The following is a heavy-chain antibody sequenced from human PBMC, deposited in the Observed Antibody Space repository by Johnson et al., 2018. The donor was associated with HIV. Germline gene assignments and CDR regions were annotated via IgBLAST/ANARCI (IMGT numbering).Heavy chain of an antibody. Sequence: VQLVESGGGLVQPGGSLRLSCAASGFTFSSYAMSWVRQAPGKGLEWVSAISGSGGSTYYADSVKGRFTISRDNSKNPLYLQMNSLRAEDTAVYYCARVRYSSGWPIYAFDIWGQGTVVIVSS. CDR2: ISGSGGST. V-gene: IGHV3-23*04. D-gene: IGHD6-19*01. CDR3: ARVRYSSGWPIYAFDI. CDR1: GFTFSSYA. J-gene: IGHJ3*02.